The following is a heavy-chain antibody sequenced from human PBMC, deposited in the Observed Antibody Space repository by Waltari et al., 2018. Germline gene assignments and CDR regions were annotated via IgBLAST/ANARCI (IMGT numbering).Heavy chain of an antibody. CDR2: IYHSGAT. CDR3: AGGVGGGGRGGLDV. V-gene: IGHV4-38-2*01. Sequence: QVQLQESGPGLVKPSETLSLTCAVSGYSISSGYYWGWIRQPPGKGLEWIGSIYHSGATAYNPSLKSRVTITEDTAKNQFSLTLRSRPAADTAGYSCAGGVGGGGRGGLDVWGQGTTVTVSS. J-gene: IGHJ6*02. D-gene: IGHD3-16*01. CDR1: GYSISSGYY.